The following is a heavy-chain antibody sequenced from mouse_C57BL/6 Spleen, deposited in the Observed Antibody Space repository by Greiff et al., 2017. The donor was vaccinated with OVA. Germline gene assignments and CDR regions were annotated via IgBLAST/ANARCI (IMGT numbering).Heavy chain of an antibody. CDR1: GYTFTSYW. CDR2: IYPSDSET. D-gene: IGHD4-1*01. J-gene: IGHJ2*01. Sequence: VQLQQPGAELVRPGSSVKLSCKASGYTFTSYWMDWVKQRPGQGLEWIGNIYPSDSETHYNQKFKDKATLTVDKSSSTAYMQLSSLTSEDSAVYYCAKSSNWAFDYWGKGTTLTVSS. V-gene: IGHV1-61*01. CDR3: AKSSNWAFDY.